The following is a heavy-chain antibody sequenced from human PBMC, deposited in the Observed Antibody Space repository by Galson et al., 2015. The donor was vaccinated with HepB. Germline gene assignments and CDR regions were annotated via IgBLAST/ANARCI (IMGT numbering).Heavy chain of an antibody. V-gene: IGHV3-9*01. CDR1: GFTFDDYA. CDR2: ITWNSGSI. D-gene: IGHD5-18*01. CDR3: VRGKTAMVFYGMDV. Sequence: SLRLSCAASGFTFDDYAMHWVRQAPGKGLEWVPGITWNSGSIGYADSVKGRFTISRDNAKNSLYLQMNSLRAEDTALYYCVRGKTAMVFYGMDVWGQGTTVTVSS. J-gene: IGHJ6*02.